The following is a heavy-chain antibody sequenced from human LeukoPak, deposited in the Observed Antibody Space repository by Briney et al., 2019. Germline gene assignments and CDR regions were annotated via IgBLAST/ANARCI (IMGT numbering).Heavy chain of an antibody. CDR3: AKGLYYKDRSGYPA. CDR2: IGYDGSNK. J-gene: IGHJ5*02. Sequence: GGSLRLSCAASGFTFTNYGMHWVRQAPGKGLEWVAFIGYDGSNKYYADSVKGRFTVSRDKSKNTLYLQMNSLRTEDTAVYYCAKGLYYKDRSGYPALGQGTLVTISS. CDR1: GFTFTNYG. D-gene: IGHD3-22*01. V-gene: IGHV3-30*02.